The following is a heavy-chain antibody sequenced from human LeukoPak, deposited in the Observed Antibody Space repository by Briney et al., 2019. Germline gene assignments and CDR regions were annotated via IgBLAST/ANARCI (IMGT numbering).Heavy chain of an antibody. V-gene: IGHV3-74*01. Sequence: GGSLRLSCAASRFTFSSYWMHWVRQAPGKGLVWVSRINTDGSSTSYADSVKGRFTISRDNAKNTLYLQMNSLRAEDTAVYYCARVSSSSWWALDYWGQGTLVTVSS. CDR2: INTDGSST. CDR1: RFTFSSYW. D-gene: IGHD6-13*01. J-gene: IGHJ4*02. CDR3: ARVSSSSWWALDY.